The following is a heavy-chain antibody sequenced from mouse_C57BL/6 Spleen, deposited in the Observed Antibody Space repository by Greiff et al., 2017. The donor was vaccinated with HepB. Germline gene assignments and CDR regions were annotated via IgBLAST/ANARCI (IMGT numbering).Heavy chain of an antibody. CDR3: ARSYYDYDGYFDY. CDR2: IYPGSGNT. V-gene: IGHV1-76*01. J-gene: IGHJ2*01. D-gene: IGHD2-4*01. Sequence: QVQLKESGAELVRPGASVKLSCKASGYTFTDYYINWVKQRPGQGLEWIARIYPGSGNTYYNEKFKGKATLTAEKSSSTAYMQLSSLTSEDSAVYFCARSYYDYDGYFDYWGQGTTLTVSS. CDR1: GYTFTDYY.